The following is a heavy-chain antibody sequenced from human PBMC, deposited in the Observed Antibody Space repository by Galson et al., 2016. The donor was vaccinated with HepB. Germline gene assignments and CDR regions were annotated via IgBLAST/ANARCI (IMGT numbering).Heavy chain of an antibody. CDR1: GFTFSSYA. CDR3: AKARDGLRYFDWYYFDY. Sequence: SLRLSCAVSGFTFSSYAMSWVRQAPGKGLEWVSSICGSGGSTFYADSVKGRFTISRDNSKNTLYLQMNSLRAEDTAVYYCAKARDGLRYFDWYYFDYWGQGTLVTVSS. D-gene: IGHD3-9*01. J-gene: IGHJ4*02. V-gene: IGHV3-23*01. CDR2: ICGSGGST.